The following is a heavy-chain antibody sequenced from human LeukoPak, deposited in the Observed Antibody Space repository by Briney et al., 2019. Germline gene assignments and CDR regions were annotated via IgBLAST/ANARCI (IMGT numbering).Heavy chain of an antibody. CDR3: ASDAQQDYYDSRTDAFDI. V-gene: IGHV3-30*14. J-gene: IGHJ3*02. D-gene: IGHD3-22*01. CDR2: ISDDGSNY. Sequence: GRSLRLSCAASGFTFSSYAMHWIRQAPGKGLEWVAVISDDGSNYSYADSVKGRFTISRDNSKNTLVLPMNSLRADDTAVYYCASDAQQDYYDSRTDAFDIWGQGTMVTVSS. CDR1: GFTFSSYA.